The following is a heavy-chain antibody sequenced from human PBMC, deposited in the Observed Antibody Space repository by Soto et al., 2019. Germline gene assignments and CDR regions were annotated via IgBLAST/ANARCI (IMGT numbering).Heavy chain of an antibody. CDR1: GGSISSYY. Sequence: QVQLQESGPGLVKPSETLSLTCTVSGGSISSYYWNWIRQPPGKGLEWIGYIYTGSTNYNTSLKSRVTISVDTSKNHFSLKLSSVTAADTAVYYCARNHAFDIWGQGTMVTVSS. V-gene: IGHV4-59*01. J-gene: IGHJ3*02. CDR2: IYTGST. CDR3: ARNHAFDI.